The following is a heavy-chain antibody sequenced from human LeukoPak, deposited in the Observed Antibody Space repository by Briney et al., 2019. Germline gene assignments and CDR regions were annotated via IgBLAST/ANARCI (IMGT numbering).Heavy chain of an antibody. Sequence: GGSLRLSCAASGFTFSSYAMPWVRQAPGKGLEWVAVISYDGSNKYYADSVKGRFTISRDNSKNTLYLQMNSLRAEDTAVYYCARSESGYYSGAEYLQHWGQGTLVTVSS. D-gene: IGHD3-3*01. J-gene: IGHJ1*01. CDR2: ISYDGSNK. CDR3: ARSESGYYSGAEYLQH. V-gene: IGHV3-30*01. CDR1: GFTFSSYA.